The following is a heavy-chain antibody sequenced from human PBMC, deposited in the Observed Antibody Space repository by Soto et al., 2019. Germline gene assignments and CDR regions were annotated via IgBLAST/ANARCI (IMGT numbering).Heavy chain of an antibody. J-gene: IGHJ4*02. Sequence: SVKVSCKASGGTFSSYAISWVRQAPGQGLEWMGGIIPIFGTANYAQKFQGRVTITADESTSTAYMELSSLRSEDTAVYYCARQYYYDSSGYPYFDYWGQGTLVTVSS. CDR1: GGTFSSYA. CDR2: IIPIFGTA. V-gene: IGHV1-69*13. D-gene: IGHD3-22*01. CDR3: ARQYYYDSSGYPYFDY.